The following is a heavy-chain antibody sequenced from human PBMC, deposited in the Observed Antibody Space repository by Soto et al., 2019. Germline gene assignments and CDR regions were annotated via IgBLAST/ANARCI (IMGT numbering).Heavy chain of an antibody. Sequence: QVQLVQSGAEVKKPGASVKVSCKASGYTFTSYGISWVRQAPGQGLEWMGWISAYKGNTNYAQKLQGRVTMTTATSTSKAYMELTSLIAYDTAGYYCARVGGTTVTLDSRWFDPWGQGTLVTVSS. CDR1: GYTFTSYG. CDR2: ISAYKGNT. CDR3: ARVGGTTVTLDSRWFDP. J-gene: IGHJ5*02. V-gene: IGHV1-18*01. D-gene: IGHD4-4*01.